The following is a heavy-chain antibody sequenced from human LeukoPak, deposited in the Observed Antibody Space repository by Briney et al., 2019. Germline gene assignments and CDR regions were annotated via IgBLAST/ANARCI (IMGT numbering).Heavy chain of an antibody. CDR2: INTHSGKP. CDR1: GYSFNSQG. V-gene: IGHV7-4-1*02. J-gene: IGHJ4*02. Sequence: ASVKVSCKASGYSFNSQGMNWLRQAPGQGLEWMGWINTHSGKPTYAQGFTGRFVFSLDTSVSTAYLQISSLKAEDTAVYYCAREDPARFDYWGQGTLVTVSS. CDR3: AREDPARFDY.